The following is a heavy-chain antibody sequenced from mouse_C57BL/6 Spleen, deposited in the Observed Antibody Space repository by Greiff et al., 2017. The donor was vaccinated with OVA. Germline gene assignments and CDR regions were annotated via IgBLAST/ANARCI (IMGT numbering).Heavy chain of an antibody. V-gene: IGHV5-6*01. CDR1: GFTFSSYG. J-gene: IGHJ3*01. D-gene: IGHD5-5*01. CDR3: ARHPNYLSWFAY. Sequence: EVQLVESGGDLVKPGGSLKLSCAASGFTFSSYGMSWVRQTPDKRLEWVATISSGGSYTYYPDSVKGRFTISRDNAKNTLYLQMSSLKSEDTAMYYCARHPNYLSWFAYWGQGTLVTVSA. CDR2: ISSGGSYT.